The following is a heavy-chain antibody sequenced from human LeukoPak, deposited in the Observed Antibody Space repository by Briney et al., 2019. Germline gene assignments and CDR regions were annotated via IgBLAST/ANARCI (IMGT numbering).Heavy chain of an antibody. D-gene: IGHD5-12*01. J-gene: IGHJ4*02. V-gene: IGHV3-48*02. CDR1: GFLFSNYR. CDR3: ARDLRGYDG. CDR2: ISSSSSTI. Sequence: AGGDPLLSCAASGFLFSNYRMNRGREAPGKGEEWVSYISSSSSTIYYADSVKGRFTISRDNAKNSLYLQMNSLRDEDTAVYYCARDLRGYDGWGQGTLVTVSS.